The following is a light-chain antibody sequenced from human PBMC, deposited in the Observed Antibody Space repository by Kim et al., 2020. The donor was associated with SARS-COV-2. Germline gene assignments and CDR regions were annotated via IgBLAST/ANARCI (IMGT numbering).Light chain of an antibody. Sequence: QSVLTQPPSVSGAPGQRGTISCTGSSSNIGAGYDVHWYQQLPGTAPKLLIYGNSNRPSGVPDRFSGSKSGTSASLAITGLQAEDEADYYCQSYDSSLGGSVFGTGTKVTVL. CDR1: SSNIGAGYD. CDR2: GNS. CDR3: QSYDSSLGGSV. V-gene: IGLV1-40*01. J-gene: IGLJ1*01.